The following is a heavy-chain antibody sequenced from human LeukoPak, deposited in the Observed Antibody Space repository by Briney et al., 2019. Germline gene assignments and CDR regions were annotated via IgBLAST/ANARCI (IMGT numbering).Heavy chain of an antibody. V-gene: IGHV5-51*01. CDR1: GYSCNSYW. CDR3: ERGGPINWFDP. D-gene: IGHD3-16*01. J-gene: IGHJ5*02. Sequence: THGAPLKTSGEASGYSCNSYWSGWVRQLPGRGLEWLGFTYRGASAARYSPSFQGQVTISADKSIRTAYMQWSSLKASDTAMYYCERGGPINWFDPWGQGTLVTVS. CDR2: TYRGASAA.